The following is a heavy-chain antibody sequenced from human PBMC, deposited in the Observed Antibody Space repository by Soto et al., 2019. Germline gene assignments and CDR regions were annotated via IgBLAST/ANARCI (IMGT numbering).Heavy chain of an antibody. J-gene: IGHJ4*02. CDR2: INPSGGNT. D-gene: IGHD4-17*01. V-gene: IGHV1-46*01. Sequence: ASVKVSCKASGYTFTSYYIHWVRQAPGQGPEWMGIINPSGGNTGYAQRIQDRLIMTSDTSTSTDYMELSSLRSDDTAVYYCARDNHGDFDYWGQGALVTVSS. CDR1: GYTFTSYY. CDR3: ARDNHGDFDY.